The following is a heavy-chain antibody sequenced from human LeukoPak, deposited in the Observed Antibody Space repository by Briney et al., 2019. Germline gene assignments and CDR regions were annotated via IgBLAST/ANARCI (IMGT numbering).Heavy chain of an antibody. CDR2: ITGNGGNT. Sequence: GGSLRLSCAASGFTFSSYGMSWVRQAPGKGLEWVSAITGNGGNTFYADSVQGRFTISRDNSKSTLCLQMNSLRAEDTAVYYCAKQLGYCSDGSCYFPYWGQGTLVTVSS. J-gene: IGHJ4*02. V-gene: IGHV3-23*01. D-gene: IGHD2-15*01. CDR1: GFTFSSYG. CDR3: AKQLGYCSDGSCYFPY.